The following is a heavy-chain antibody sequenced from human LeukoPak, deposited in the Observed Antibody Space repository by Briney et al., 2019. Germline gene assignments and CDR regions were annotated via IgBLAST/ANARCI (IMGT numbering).Heavy chain of an antibody. D-gene: IGHD6-13*01. CDR3: AADGSSWYSLDY. CDR2: IYYSGST. CDR1: GGSISSYY. J-gene: IGHJ4*02. Sequence: KPSETLSLTCTVSGGSISSYYWSWIRQPPGKGLEWIGYIYYSGSTNYNPSLKSRVTISVDTSKNQFSLKLSSVTAADTAVYYCAADGSSWYSLDYWGQGTLVTVSS. V-gene: IGHV4-59*01.